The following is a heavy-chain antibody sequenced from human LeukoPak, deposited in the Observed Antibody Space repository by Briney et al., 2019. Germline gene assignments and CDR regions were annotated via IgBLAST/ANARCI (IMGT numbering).Heavy chain of an antibody. V-gene: IGHV3-7*01. CDR1: GFTFTSYW. J-gene: IGHJ4*02. D-gene: IGHD3-10*01. CDR2: IKQDGSEK. Sequence: GGSLRLSCAASGFTFTSYWMSWVRQAPGKGLEWVANIKQDGSEKMYADSVRGRFTIFRDNAENSLYLQMNNLRVEDTAVYYCAKNTENRVLFRDWGQGTLVTVSS. CDR3: AKNTENRVLFRD.